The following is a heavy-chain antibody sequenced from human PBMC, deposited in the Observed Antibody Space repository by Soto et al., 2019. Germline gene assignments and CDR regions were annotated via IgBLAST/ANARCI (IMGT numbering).Heavy chain of an antibody. CDR2: ISYDGSNK. CDR1: GFTFSSYA. D-gene: IGHD6-13*01. CDR3: AREEGYSSSWSRGYFDY. V-gene: IGHV3-30-3*01. J-gene: IGHJ4*02. Sequence: GGSLRLSCAASGFTFSSYAMHWVRQAPGKGLEWVAVISYDGSNKYYADSVKGRFTISRDNSKNTLYLQMGSLRAEDTAVYYCAREEGYSSSWSRGYFDYWGQGTLVTVSS.